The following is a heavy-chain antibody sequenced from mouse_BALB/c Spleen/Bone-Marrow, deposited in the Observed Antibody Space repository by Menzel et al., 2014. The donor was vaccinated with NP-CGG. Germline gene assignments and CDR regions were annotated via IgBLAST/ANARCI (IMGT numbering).Heavy chain of an antibody. CDR2: ISYSGNA. CDR3: ARGNGYHFDY. Sequence: VQLKESGPSLVKPSQTLSLTCSVTGDSITSSYWNWIRKFPGNKLEYMGYISYSGNAYYNPSLNSRISLTRDTSKNQYYLQLNSVTTEDTATYFCARGNGYHFDYWGQGTTLTVSS. CDR1: GDSITSSY. V-gene: IGHV3-8*02. D-gene: IGHD1-2*01. J-gene: IGHJ2*01.